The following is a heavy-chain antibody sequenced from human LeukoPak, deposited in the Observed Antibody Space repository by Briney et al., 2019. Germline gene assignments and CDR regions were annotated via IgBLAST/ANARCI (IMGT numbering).Heavy chain of an antibody. Sequence: PSETLSLTCAVFGGSFSEYYWSWIRQPPGKGLEWIGEINPSGRTIYNPSLGSRVTISVDTSKNQFSLNLNSVTAADTAVYYCARHRDSPPLDYFDYWGQGTLVTVSS. D-gene: IGHD2-21*02. J-gene: IGHJ4*02. V-gene: IGHV4-34*01. CDR3: ARHRDSPPLDYFDY. CDR2: INPSGRT. CDR1: GGSFSEYY.